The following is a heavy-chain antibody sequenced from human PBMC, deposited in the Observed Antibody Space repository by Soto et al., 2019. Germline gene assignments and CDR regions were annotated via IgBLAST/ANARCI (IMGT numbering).Heavy chain of an antibody. CDR1: GGSISSYY. J-gene: IGHJ6*03. V-gene: IGHV4-59*01. D-gene: IGHD3-3*01. CDR3: ARILQDYYFCSGYYPSRQERYYMDV. CDR2: IYYSGST. Sequence: TSETLSLTCTVSGGSISSYYWSWIRQPPGKGLEWIGYIYYSGSTNYNPSIKSRVTISVDTSKNQFSLKLISVTAADTAVYSCARILQDYYFCSGYYPSRQERYYMDVWGKGTPVTVPS.